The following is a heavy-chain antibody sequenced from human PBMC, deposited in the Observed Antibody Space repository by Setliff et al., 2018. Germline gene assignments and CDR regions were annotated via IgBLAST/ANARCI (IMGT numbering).Heavy chain of an antibody. V-gene: IGHV4-61*02. CDR2: IYTTGNT. CDR3: ARYIPSAGCFDP. Sequence: ASDTLSLTCTVSGDSITSGSDYWNWNRQPAGKGLEWIGRIYTTGNTNYNPSLKSRVTISVDTSKKQFSLMLTSVTAADTAVYYCARYIPSAGCFDPWGQGALVTVSS. J-gene: IGHJ5*02. D-gene: IGHD2-21*01. CDR1: GDSITSGSDY.